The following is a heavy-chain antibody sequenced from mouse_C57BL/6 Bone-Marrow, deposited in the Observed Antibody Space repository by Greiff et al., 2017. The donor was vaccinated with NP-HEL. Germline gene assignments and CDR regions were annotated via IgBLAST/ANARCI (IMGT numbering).Heavy chain of an antibody. CDR3: AREGDGYEFAY. CDR1: GFTFSSYG. Sequence: EVQLVESGGDLVKPGGSLKLSCAASGFTFSSYGMSWVRQTPDKRLEWVATISSGGSYTYYPDNVKGRVTISRDNAKNTLYLQMSSLKSEDTAMYYCAREGDGYEFAYWGQGTLVTVSA. CDR2: ISSGGSYT. J-gene: IGHJ3*01. V-gene: IGHV5-6*01. D-gene: IGHD2-2*01.